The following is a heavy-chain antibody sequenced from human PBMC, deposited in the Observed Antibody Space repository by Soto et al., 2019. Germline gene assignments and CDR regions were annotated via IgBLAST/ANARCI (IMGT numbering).Heavy chain of an antibody. Sequence: GASVKVSCKASGYTFTGYYMHWVRQAPGQGLEWMGWINPNSGGTNYAQKFQGWVTMTRDTSISTAYMELSRLRSDDTAVYYCARDRPRGDTAMVIRSGPGYYFDYWGQGTLVTVSS. CDR1: GYTFTGYY. J-gene: IGHJ4*02. D-gene: IGHD5-18*01. CDR2: INPNSGGT. CDR3: ARDRPRGDTAMVIRSGPGYYFDY. V-gene: IGHV1-2*04.